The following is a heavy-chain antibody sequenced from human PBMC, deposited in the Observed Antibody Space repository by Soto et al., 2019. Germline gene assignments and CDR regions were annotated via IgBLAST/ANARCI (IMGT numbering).Heavy chain of an antibody. CDR2: ISSSSSYI. CDR3: ARGNMNYDQGEEVE. Sequence: GGSLRLSCAASGFTFSSYSMNWVRQAPGKGLEWVSSISSSSSYIYYADSVKGRFTISRDNAKNSLYLQMNSLRAEDTAVYYCARGNMNYDQGEEVEWGQGTLVTVSS. D-gene: IGHD1-7*01. V-gene: IGHV3-21*01. J-gene: IGHJ4*02. CDR1: GFTFSSYS.